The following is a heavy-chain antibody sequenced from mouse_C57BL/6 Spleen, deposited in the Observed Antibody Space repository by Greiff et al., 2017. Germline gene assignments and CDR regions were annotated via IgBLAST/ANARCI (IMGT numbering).Heavy chain of an antibody. Sequence: QVQLKQSGPELVKPGASVKISCKASGYAFSSSWMTWVKQRPGKGLEWIGRIYPGDGDTNSNGKFKGKATLTADKSSSTAYMQLSSLTSEDSAVYFSANYCSSYYWDDWGQGTTLTVSS. V-gene: IGHV1-82*01. CDR3: ANYCSSYYWDD. J-gene: IGHJ2*01. CDR2: IYPGDGDT. CDR1: GYAFSSSW. D-gene: IGHD1-1*01.